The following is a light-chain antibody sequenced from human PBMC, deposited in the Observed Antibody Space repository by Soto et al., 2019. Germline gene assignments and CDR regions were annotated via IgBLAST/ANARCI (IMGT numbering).Light chain of an antibody. J-gene: IGKJ1*01. V-gene: IGKV4-1*01. Sequence: DIVMTPHPDSPVASSRGRGTLNCKPGRSVLYSSNNKNYLAWHQQTRGPAPKLLIHWAFIRESGVPDRFSGSGSGTDFPLTISRLPSEDVAVYYRQLYYSFPTFGQGTQLEIK. CDR1: RSVLYSSNNKNY. CDR3: QLYYSFPT. CDR2: WAF.